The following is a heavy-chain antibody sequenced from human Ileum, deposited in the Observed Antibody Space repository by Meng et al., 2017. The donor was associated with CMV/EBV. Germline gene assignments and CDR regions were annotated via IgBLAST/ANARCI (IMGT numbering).Heavy chain of an antibody. CDR3: ARGALDCSGGSCYHREYYDY. D-gene: IGHD2-15*01. CDR2: ISTYNGNT. V-gene: IGHV1-18*01. CDR1: GYSFTTYG. J-gene: IGHJ4*02. Sequence: GESLKISCKGSGYSFTTYGISWVRQAPGQGLEWLGWISTYNGNTNYAQKFQGRVTLTTDTSTSTAYMELRSLRSDDTAVYYCARGALDCSGGSCYHREYYDYWGQGTRVTVSS.